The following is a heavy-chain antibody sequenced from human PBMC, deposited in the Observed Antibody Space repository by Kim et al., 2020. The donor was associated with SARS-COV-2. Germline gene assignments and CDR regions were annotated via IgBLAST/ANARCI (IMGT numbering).Heavy chain of an antibody. CDR3: AKRDGIGTSFDY. CDR2: ISESGGGT. J-gene: IGHJ4*02. Sequence: GGSLRLSCEASGFTFSSYPMSWVRQAPGKGLEWVSAISESGGGTYYADSVKGRFTISRDNSKNTLYLQMNSLRDDDTAVYYCAKRDGIGTSFDYWGQGT. CDR1: GFTFSSYP. V-gene: IGHV3-23*01. D-gene: IGHD1-26*01.